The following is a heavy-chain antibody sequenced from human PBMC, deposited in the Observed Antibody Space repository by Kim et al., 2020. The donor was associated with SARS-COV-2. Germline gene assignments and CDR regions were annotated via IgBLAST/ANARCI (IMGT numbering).Heavy chain of an antibody. J-gene: IGHJ4*02. V-gene: IGHV3-23*01. D-gene: IGHD3-22*01. CDR2: ISGSGGST. CDR3: AKPFALDYYDSSGYYSDPDDY. CDR1: GFTFSSYA. Sequence: GGSLRLSCAASGFTFSSYAMSWVRQAPGKGLEWVSAISGSGGSTYYADSVKGRFTISRDNSKNTLYLQMNSLRAEDTAVYYCAKPFALDYYDSSGYYSDPDDYWGQGTLVTVSS.